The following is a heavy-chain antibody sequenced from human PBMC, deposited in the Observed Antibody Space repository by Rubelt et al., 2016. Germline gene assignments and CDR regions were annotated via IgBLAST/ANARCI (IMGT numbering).Heavy chain of an antibody. CDR2: IYHSGST. J-gene: IGHJ2*01. V-gene: IGHV4-4*02. Sequence: QVQLQESGPGLVKPSETLSLTCAVSGGSISSDEWWSWVRQPPGKGLEWIGEIYHSGSTYYNPSLKSRVTMSLETSKNQFSRILGSVTAVDTAVYYCARCSSSDCQGFDLWGRGTLVTVSS. D-gene: IGHD6-19*01. CDR1: GGSISSDEW. CDR3: ARCSSSDCQGFDL.